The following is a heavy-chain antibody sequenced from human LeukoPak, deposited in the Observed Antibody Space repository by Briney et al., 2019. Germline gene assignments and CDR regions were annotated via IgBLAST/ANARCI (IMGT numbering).Heavy chain of an antibody. CDR1: GFTFSNYW. CDR2: IKQDGSEK. D-gene: IGHD3-3*01. V-gene: IGHV3-7*01. Sequence: PGGSLRLSCAASGFTFSNYWMSWVRQAPGKGLEWVANIKQDGSEKYYVDSVKGRFTISRDNAKNSVYLQMNSLRAEDTAVYYCARDRQNKDLWSGGDYWGQGTLVTVSS. CDR3: ARDRQNKDLWSGGDY. J-gene: IGHJ4*02.